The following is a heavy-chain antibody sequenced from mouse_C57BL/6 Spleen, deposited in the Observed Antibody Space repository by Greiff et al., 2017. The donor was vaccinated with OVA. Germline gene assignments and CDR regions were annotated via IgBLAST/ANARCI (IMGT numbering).Heavy chain of an antibody. CDR2: ISYDGST. Sequence: EVKLMESGPGLVKPSQSLSLTCSVTGYSITSGYYWNWIRQFPGNKLEWMGYISYDGSTNYNPSLKNRIPFTRDTSKNQFFLKLNSVTTEDTATYYCAHGNYWYFDVWGTGTTVTVSS. CDR1: GYSITSGYY. CDR3: AHGNYWYFDV. J-gene: IGHJ1*03. D-gene: IGHD2-1*01. V-gene: IGHV3-6*01.